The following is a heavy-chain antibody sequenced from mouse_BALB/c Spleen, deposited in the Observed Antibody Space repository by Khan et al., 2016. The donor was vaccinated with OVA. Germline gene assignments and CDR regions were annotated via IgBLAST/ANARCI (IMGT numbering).Heavy chain of an antibody. D-gene: IGHD2-1*01. CDR1: GFTFNTYA. Sequence: EVQLVESGGGLVQPKGSLKLSCAASGFTFNTYAMNWVRQAPGKGLEWVARIRSKSNNYATYYADSVKDRVTISRDDSQTMIYLQMNNLKTEDTAMYYCGRRSYGNCAFAYWGQGTLVTVSA. V-gene: IGHV10-1*02. CDR3: GRRSYGNCAFAY. CDR2: IRSKSNNYAT. J-gene: IGHJ3*01.